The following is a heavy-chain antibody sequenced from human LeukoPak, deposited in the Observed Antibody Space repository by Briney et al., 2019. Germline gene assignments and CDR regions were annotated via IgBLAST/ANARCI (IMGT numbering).Heavy chain of an antibody. CDR3: ARQELYGDYY. CDR2: ISSSGSTI. D-gene: IGHD4-17*01. CDR1: GFTFSSYE. J-gene: IGHJ4*02. Sequence: TGGSLRLSCAAPGFTFSSYEMNWVRQAPGKGLEWVSYISSSGSTIYYADTVKGRFTISRDNAKNSLYLQMNSLRAEDTAVYYCARQELYGDYYWGQGTLVTVSS. V-gene: IGHV3-48*03.